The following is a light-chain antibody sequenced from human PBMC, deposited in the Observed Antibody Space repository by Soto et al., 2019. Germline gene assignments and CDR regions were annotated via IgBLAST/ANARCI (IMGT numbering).Light chain of an antibody. CDR2: AAS. CDR3: LQDYSDPRT. V-gene: IGKV1-6*01. CDR1: QGIRND. J-gene: IGKJ1*01. Sequence: AIQMTQSPSTLSASVGDRVIITCRASQGIRNDLGWYQQKPGKAPKLLIYAASNLEGGVPSRFSGSGSGTDFTLTIGSLQPEDFATYYCLQDYSDPRTFGQGTKVEI.